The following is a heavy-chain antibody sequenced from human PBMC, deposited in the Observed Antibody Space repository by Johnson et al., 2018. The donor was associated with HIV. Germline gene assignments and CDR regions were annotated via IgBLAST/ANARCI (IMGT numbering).Heavy chain of an antibody. CDR2: ISGSGGST. CDR1: GFTFSSYA. CDR3: ARGVSPERQAGPDAFDI. D-gene: IGHD1-14*01. V-gene: IGHV3-23*04. Sequence: VQLVESGGGVVQPGGSLRLSCAASGFTFSSYAMSWVRQAPGKVLEWVSAISGSGGSTYYADSVKGRFTISRDNSKNTLYLQMNSLRAEDTAVYYCARGVSPERQAGPDAFDIWGQGTMVTVSS. J-gene: IGHJ3*02.